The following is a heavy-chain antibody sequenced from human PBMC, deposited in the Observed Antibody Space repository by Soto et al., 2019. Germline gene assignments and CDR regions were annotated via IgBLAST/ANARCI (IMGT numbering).Heavy chain of an antibody. CDR1: GGSFSGYY. J-gene: IGHJ4*02. D-gene: IGHD3-3*01. V-gene: IGHV4-34*01. CDR3: ARTFQDYDFWSGRLYYFDY. CDR2: INHSGST. Sequence: SETLSLTCAVYGGSFSGYYWSWIRQPPGKGLEWIGEINHSGSTNYNPSLKSRVTISVDTSKNQFSLKLSSVTAADTAVYYCARTFQDYDFWSGRLYYFDYWGQGTLVTVSS.